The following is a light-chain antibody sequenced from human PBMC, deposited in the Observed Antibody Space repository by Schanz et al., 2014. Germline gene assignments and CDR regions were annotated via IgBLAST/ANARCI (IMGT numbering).Light chain of an antibody. CDR1: SSDVGAYEY. V-gene: IGLV2-8*01. CDR2: DVS. J-gene: IGLJ3*02. CDR3: QSYESSLSAWV. Sequence: QSALTQPPSASGSPGQSVTISCTGTSSDVGAYEYVSWYQQHPGKAPKLMIYDVSNRPSGVPDRFSGSKSGTSPSLAITGLQAEDEADYYFQSYESSLSAWVFGGGTKLTVL.